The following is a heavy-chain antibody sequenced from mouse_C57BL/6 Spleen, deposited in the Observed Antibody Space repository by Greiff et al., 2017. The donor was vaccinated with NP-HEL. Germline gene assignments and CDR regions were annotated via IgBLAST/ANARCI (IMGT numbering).Heavy chain of an antibody. D-gene: IGHD1-1*01. CDR3: AIITTGYFDV. J-gene: IGHJ1*03. Sequence: QVQLQQSGAELVKPGASVKLSCKASGYTFTSYWMHWVKQRPGQGLEWIGMIHPNSGSTNYNEKFKSKATLTVDKSSSTAYIQLSSLTSEDSAVYYCAIITTGYFDVWGTGTTVTVSS. V-gene: IGHV1-64*01. CDR2: IHPNSGST. CDR1: GYTFTSYW.